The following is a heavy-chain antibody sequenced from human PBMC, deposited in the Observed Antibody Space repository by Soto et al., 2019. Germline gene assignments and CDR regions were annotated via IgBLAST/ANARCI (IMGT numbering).Heavy chain of an antibody. Sequence: GASVKVSCKASGYTFTSYGISWVRQAPGQGLEWMGWISAYNGNTNYAQKLQGRVTMTTDTSTTTAYMELRSLRSDDTAVYYCAREEITFGGVIVFDYWGQGTLVTVSS. V-gene: IGHV1-18*01. D-gene: IGHD3-16*02. J-gene: IGHJ4*02. CDR2: ISAYNGNT. CDR3: AREEITFGGVIVFDY. CDR1: GYTFTSYG.